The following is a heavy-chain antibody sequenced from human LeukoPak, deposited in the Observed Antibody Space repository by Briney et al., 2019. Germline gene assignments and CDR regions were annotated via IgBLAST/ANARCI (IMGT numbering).Heavy chain of an antibody. D-gene: IGHD2-15*01. J-gene: IGHJ4*02. CDR2: IKEDGSER. CDR1: GFTFSSYW. Sequence: GGSLRLSCAASGFTFSSYWMSWVRQAPGKGLEWVANIKEDGSERSYVDSVKGRFTISRDNAKNSLYLQMDSLRAEDTAVYYCARDWDSGGSCYSDYWGQGTLVTVSS. V-gene: IGHV3-7*01. CDR3: ARDWDSGGSCYSDY.